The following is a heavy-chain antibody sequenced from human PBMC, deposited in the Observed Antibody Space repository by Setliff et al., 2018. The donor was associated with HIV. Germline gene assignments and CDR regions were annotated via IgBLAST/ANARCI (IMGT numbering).Heavy chain of an antibody. CDR2: IYHSGST. CDR1: GASISSGGYY. V-gene: IGHV4-31*03. D-gene: IGHD3-16*01. Sequence: PSETLSLTCTVSGASISSGGYYWTWIRQHPGKGLEWIGYIYHSGSTYYNPSLKSRLTISLDTSKNQFSLKVSSVTAADTALYYCARAFVPYVYGLDYFYYWGHVTLVTVSS. J-gene: IGHJ4*01. CDR3: ARAFVPYVYGLDYFYY.